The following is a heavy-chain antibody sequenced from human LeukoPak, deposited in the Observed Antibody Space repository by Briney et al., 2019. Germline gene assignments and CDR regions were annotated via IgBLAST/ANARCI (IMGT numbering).Heavy chain of an antibody. J-gene: IGHJ4*02. CDR1: GYTFTSYD. CDR3: ARGTGYSYGYNY. CDR2: MNPNSGNT. Sequence: GASVKVSCKASGYTFTSYDIDWVRQATGQGLEWMGWMNPNSGNTGYAQKFQGRVTMTRNTSISTAYMELSSLRSEDTAVYYCARGTGYSYGYNYWGQGTLVTVSS. D-gene: IGHD5-18*01. V-gene: IGHV1-8*01.